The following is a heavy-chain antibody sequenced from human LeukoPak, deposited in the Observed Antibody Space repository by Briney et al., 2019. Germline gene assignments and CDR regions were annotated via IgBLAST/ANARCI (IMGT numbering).Heavy chain of an antibody. CDR1: GLSFSSAYC. CDR2: IYHSGNT. D-gene: IGHD2-2*01. Sequence: KPSETLSLTCTVSGLSFSSAYCWGWIRQPPGKGLEWIGRIYHSGNTSYNPSLKSRVTMSVDTSKTQFSLKLSSVTAADTAVYYCARAREPLLFAYYFDYWGQGALVTVSS. V-gene: IGHV4-38-2*02. J-gene: IGHJ4*02. CDR3: ARAREPLLFAYYFDY.